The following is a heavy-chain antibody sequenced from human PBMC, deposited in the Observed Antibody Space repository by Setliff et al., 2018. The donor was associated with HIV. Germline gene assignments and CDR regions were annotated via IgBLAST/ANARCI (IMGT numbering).Heavy chain of an antibody. Sequence: SVKVSCKASRSTFNSHTINWVRQAPGQVLDWMGRIIPILGVANYAHRFQGKVTITAGKSTSTAYMELTGLRFDDTAMYYCVRGVQIPPHYSYYYMDVWGEGTMVTVSS. V-gene: IGHV1-69*02. CDR1: RSTFNSHT. CDR3: VRGVQIPPHYSYYYMDV. CDR2: IIPILGVA. J-gene: IGHJ6*03. D-gene: IGHD3-3*01.